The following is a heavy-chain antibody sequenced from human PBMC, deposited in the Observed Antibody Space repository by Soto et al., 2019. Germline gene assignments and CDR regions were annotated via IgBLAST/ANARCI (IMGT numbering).Heavy chain of an antibody. CDR2: ISSSGGST. V-gene: IGHV3-23*01. CDR3: AEERWARYAMEV. D-gene: IGHD6-13*01. Sequence: EVQLLESGGGLVQPGGSLRLSCAASGFTFSSYAMNWVRQAPGKGLEWVSTISSSGGSTYYADSVKGRFTIPRDNSKNTLYADMSSMRAQDTAVYYCAEERWARYAMEVGGQGTTLRVSS. CDR1: GFTFSSYA. J-gene: IGHJ6*01.